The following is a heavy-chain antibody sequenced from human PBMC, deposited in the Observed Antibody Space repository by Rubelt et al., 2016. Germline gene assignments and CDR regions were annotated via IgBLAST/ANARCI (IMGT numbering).Heavy chain of an antibody. CDR2: IYYSGSN. Sequence: QVQLQESGPGLVKPSETLSLTCTVSGYSISSYYWTWIRQPPGKGLEWIGYIYYSGSNSYNPSLKSRVTISIDTSKNQFSLKLGSVTAADTAMYYCARFGAAAGTDYWGQGALVTVSS. V-gene: IGHV4-59*01. CDR1: GYSISSYY. D-gene: IGHD6-13*01. J-gene: IGHJ4*02. CDR3: ARFGAAAGTDY.